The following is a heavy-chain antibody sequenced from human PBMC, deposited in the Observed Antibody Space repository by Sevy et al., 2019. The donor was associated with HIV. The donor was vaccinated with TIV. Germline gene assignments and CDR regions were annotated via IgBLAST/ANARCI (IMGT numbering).Heavy chain of an antibody. CDR2: INPNSGGT. V-gene: IGHV1-2*02. Sequence: ASVKVSCKASGYTFTGYYMHWVRQAPGQGLEWMGWINPNSGGTNYAQKFQGRVTMTRDTSISTVYMELNRLKSDDTAVYYCANIGYCSSGSCYGVDYWGQGTLVTVSS. J-gene: IGHJ4*02. CDR1: GYTFTGYY. CDR3: ANIGYCSSGSCYGVDY. D-gene: IGHD2-15*01.